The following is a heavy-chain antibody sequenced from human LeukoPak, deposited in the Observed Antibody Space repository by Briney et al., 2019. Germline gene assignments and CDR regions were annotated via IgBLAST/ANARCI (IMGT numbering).Heavy chain of an antibody. V-gene: IGHV4-59*01. J-gene: IGHJ3*02. D-gene: IGHD1-7*01. CDR2: IYYSGST. Sequence: SETLSLTCTVSGGSISSYYWSWIRQPPGKGLEWIGYIYYSGSTNYNPSLKSRVTISVDTSKNQFSLKLSSVTAADTAVYYCAGESGTTSAFDIWGQGTMVTVSS. CDR3: AGESGTTSAFDI. CDR1: GGSISSYY.